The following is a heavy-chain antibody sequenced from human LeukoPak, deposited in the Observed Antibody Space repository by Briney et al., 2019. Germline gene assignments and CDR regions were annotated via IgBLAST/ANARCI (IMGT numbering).Heavy chain of an antibody. CDR2: IYYSGST. CDR3: ARTRLVPDY. J-gene: IGHJ4*02. Sequence: AGSLRLSCAASGFTFSDYYMSWVRQPPGKGLEWIGRIYYSGSTYYNPSLKSRVTISVDTSKNQFSLKLSSVTAADTAVYYCARTRLVPDYWGQGTLVTVSS. CDR1: GFTFSDYY. D-gene: IGHD6-13*01. V-gene: IGHV4-34*01.